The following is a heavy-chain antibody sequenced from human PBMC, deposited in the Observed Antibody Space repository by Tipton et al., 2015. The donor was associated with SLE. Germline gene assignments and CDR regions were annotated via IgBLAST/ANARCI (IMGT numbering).Heavy chain of an antibody. V-gene: IGHV3-30*03. Sequence: GLVKPSETLSLTCAVFGGSFSGYSRSWIRQAPGKGLEWVAVVSSSTSYIHYADSVKGRFTTSRDNPNNRLYLQMNSLRGDDTALYYCVREADGLDVWGQGTMVTVS. CDR3: VREADGLDV. CDR2: VSSSTSYI. CDR1: GGSFSGYS. J-gene: IGHJ3*01.